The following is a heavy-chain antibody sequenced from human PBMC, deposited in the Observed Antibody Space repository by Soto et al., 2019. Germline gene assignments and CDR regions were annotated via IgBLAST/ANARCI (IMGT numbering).Heavy chain of an antibody. CDR3: ARGGRYFDT. Sequence: GGSLRLSCAASGFTFSSYAMHWVRQAPGKGLEWVSFISSGSNYIYYADSVKGRFTISRDNAKNSLYLQMNSLRAEDTALYYCARGGRYFDTWGQGSLVTVSS. CDR2: ISSGSNYI. V-gene: IGHV3-21*01. D-gene: IGHD3-9*01. J-gene: IGHJ4*02. CDR1: GFTFSSYA.